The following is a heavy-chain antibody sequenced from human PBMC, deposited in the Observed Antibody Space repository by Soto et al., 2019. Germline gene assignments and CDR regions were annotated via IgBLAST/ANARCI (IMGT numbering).Heavy chain of an antibody. Sequence: SETLSLSCAVCGGSFSGYYWSWIRQPPGKGLEWIGEINHSGSTNYNPSLKSRVTISVDTSKNQFSLKLSSVTAADTAVYYCARTRIGYSYGYFDYWGQGTLVTVSS. CDR1: GGSFSGYY. D-gene: IGHD5-18*01. CDR2: INHSGST. V-gene: IGHV4-34*01. J-gene: IGHJ4*02. CDR3: ARTRIGYSYGYFDY.